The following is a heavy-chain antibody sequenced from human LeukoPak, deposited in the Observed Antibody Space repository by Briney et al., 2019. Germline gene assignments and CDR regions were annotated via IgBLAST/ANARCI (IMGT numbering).Heavy chain of an antibody. CDR1: GFTFSGYY. V-gene: IGHV3-11*01. CDR2: MSSRGYPI. D-gene: IGHD1-1*01. Sequence: GGSLTLSCLASGFTFSGYYMSWVRQAPGKGLEWISYMSSRGYPIYYADSVKGRFTISRGNAKNTLYLQMHNLRADDTAVYFCARVGIALASPFDYWGLGTLVAVSS. CDR3: ARVGIALASPFDY. J-gene: IGHJ4*02.